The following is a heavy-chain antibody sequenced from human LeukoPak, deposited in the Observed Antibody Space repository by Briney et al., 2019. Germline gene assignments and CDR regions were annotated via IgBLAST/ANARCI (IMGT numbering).Heavy chain of an antibody. V-gene: IGHV4-59*08. Sequence: SETLSLTCTVSGASISSYYWRWIRQPPGKGLEWIGYIYYSGSTNYNPSLKSRVTISVDTSKNQFSLKLSSVTAADAAVYYCARSYGGYWGQGTLVTVSS. CDR2: IYYSGST. J-gene: IGHJ4*02. D-gene: IGHD4/OR15-4a*01. CDR1: GASISSYY. CDR3: ARSYGGY.